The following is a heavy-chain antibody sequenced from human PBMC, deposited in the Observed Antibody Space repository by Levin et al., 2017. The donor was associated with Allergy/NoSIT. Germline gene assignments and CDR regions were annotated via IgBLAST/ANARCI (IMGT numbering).Heavy chain of an antibody. D-gene: IGHD3-22*01. J-gene: IGHJ6*02. Sequence: SETLSLTCTVSGGSISSYYWSWIRQPPGKGLEWIGYIYYSGSTNYNPSLKSRVTISVDTSKNQFSLKLSSVTAADTAVYYCARVRRYYDSSGYYYLQNYYYGMDVWGQGTTVTVSS. V-gene: IGHV4-59*01. CDR1: GGSISSYY. CDR2: IYYSGST. CDR3: ARVRRYYDSSGYYYLQNYYYGMDV.